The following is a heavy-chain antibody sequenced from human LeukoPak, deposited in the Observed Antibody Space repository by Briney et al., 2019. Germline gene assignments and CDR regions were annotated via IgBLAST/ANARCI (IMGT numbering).Heavy chain of an antibody. CDR2: IYYSGST. CDR1: GGSISSYY. V-gene: IGHV4-59*01. CDR3: ARSYYYDSSFAFDI. J-gene: IGHJ3*02. D-gene: IGHD3-22*01. Sequence: PSETLSLTCTVSGGSISSYYWSWIRQPPGKGLERIGYIYYSGSTNYNPSLKSRVTISVDTSKNQFSLKLSSVTAADTAVYYCARSYYYDSSFAFDIWGQGTMVTVSS.